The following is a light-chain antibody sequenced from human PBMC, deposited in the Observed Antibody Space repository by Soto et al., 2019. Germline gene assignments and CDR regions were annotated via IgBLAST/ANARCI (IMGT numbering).Light chain of an antibody. J-gene: IGLJ1*01. Sequence: QSVLTQPPSVSAAPGQKVTISCSGSSSNIGGNSVSWYQQLPGTAPKLLIYDDDKRPSGIPDRFSGYKSGTSATLGITGFKTGDEADYYCGAWDSSLSAYVFANGTKVTVL. CDR3: GAWDSSLSAYV. CDR1: SSNIGGNS. CDR2: DDD. V-gene: IGLV1-51*01.